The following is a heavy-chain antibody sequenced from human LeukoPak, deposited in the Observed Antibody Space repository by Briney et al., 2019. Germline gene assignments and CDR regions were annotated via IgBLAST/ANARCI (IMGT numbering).Heavy chain of an antibody. CDR1: GYSFTSYW. CDR3: ARQILLWFGELHAFDI. D-gene: IGHD3-10*01. Sequence: GESLKISCKGSGYSFTSYWIGWVRQMPGKGLEWMGIIYPGDSDTRYSPSLQGQVTISADKSISTAYLQWSSLKASDTAMYYCARQILLWFGELHAFDIWGQGTMVTVSS. V-gene: IGHV5-51*01. J-gene: IGHJ3*02. CDR2: IYPGDSDT.